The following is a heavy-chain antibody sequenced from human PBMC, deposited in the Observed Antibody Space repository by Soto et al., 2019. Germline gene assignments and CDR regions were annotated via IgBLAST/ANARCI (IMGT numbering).Heavy chain of an antibody. CDR3: AKGGYTYGLDP. Sequence: WGSLRLSCAASGFSFSSSAMSWVRQAPGKGLEWVSAISESGDNTFYADSVKGRFTISRENSNNALYLQMDTLRAEDTALYFCAKGGYTYGLDPWGQGTLVTVSS. CDR2: ISESGDNT. CDR1: GFSFSSSA. J-gene: IGHJ5*02. D-gene: IGHD5-18*01. V-gene: IGHV3-23*01.